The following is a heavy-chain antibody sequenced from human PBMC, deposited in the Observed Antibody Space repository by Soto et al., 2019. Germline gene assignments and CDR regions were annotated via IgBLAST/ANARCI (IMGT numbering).Heavy chain of an antibody. D-gene: IGHD3-3*01. Sequence: QLQLQESGPGLVKPSETLSLTCTVSGGSITNNNYYWGWVRQPPGKGLEWIAHIYYSVTTYYNPSRKSRVTISADTSKNQVSLSVNSVTAADTAVYYCARLAAYDFWRGGNWIDSWGQGTLVTVSS. CDR2: IYYSVTT. V-gene: IGHV4-39*01. CDR3: ARLAAYDFWRGGNWIDS. J-gene: IGHJ5*01. CDR1: GGSITNNNYY.